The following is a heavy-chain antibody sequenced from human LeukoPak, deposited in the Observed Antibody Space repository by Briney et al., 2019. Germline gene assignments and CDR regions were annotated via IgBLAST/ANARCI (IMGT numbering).Heavy chain of an antibody. CDR3: ASDIPRVGATGSNDH. Sequence: GGSLRLSCAASGFIFSSYWMSWVRQAPGKGLEWVANIKQDGNERHYVDSVKGLFTISRDNSKNSLYLQMNSLRPEDTAVYYCASDIPRVGATGSNDHWGQGTQVTVSS. CDR1: GFIFSSYW. J-gene: IGHJ4*02. CDR2: IKQDGNER. V-gene: IGHV3-7*03. D-gene: IGHD1-26*01.